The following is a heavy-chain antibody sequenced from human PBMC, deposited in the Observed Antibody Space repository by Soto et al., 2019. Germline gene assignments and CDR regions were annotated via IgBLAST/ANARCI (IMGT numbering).Heavy chain of an antibody. CDR2: FDPEDGET. Sequence: ASVKVSCKVSGYTLTELSMHWVRQAPGKGLEWMGGFDPEDGETIYAQKFQGRVTMTEDTSTDTAYMELSSLRSEDTAVYYCATALYGDYHQGDISWFDPWSQGTLVTVSS. J-gene: IGHJ5*02. CDR3: ATALYGDYHQGDISWFDP. V-gene: IGHV1-24*01. D-gene: IGHD4-17*01. CDR1: GYTLTELS.